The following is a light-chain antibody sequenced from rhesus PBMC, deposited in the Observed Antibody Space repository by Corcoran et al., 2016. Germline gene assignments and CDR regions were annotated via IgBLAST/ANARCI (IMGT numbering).Light chain of an antibody. CDR2: KAS. J-gene: IGKJ3*01. CDR1: ENVNNY. V-gene: IGKV1-74*01. CDR3: QHGYGTPFT. Sequence: DIQMTQSPSSLSASVGDRVTITCRASENVNNYLNWYQQKPGKAPKLLIYKASTLQSGVPSRFSGSGSGTDYTFTISSLQHEDVATYYCQHGYGTPFTFGPGTKLDIK.